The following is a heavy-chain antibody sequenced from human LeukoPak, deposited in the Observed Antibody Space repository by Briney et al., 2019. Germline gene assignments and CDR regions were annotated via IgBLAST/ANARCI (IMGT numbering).Heavy chain of an antibody. D-gene: IGHD1-26*01. V-gene: IGHV3-74*01. CDR1: GFTFSNYW. CDR3: ARAEAYSGGYYGF. CDR2: VNSDGSIT. J-gene: IGHJ4*02. Sequence: GGSLRLSCAASGFTFSNYWMHWVRQAPGKGLVWVSRVNSDGSITDYADSVKGRFTISRDNAKNTLYLQMHSLRAEDTALYYCARAEAYSGGYYGFWGQGTLVTVSS.